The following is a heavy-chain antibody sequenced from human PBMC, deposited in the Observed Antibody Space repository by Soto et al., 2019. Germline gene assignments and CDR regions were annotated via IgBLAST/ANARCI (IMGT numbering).Heavy chain of an antibody. CDR2: TYYRSKWYN. CDR1: GDSVPSNSAA. Sequence: SQTLSLTCAISGDSVPSNSAAWNWIRQSPSRGLEWLGRTYYRSKWYNDYAVSVKSRITINPDTSKNQFSLQLNSVTPEDTAVYYCARDAYSSGWYGWYYGMDVWGQGTTVTVSS. J-gene: IGHJ6*02. CDR3: ARDAYSSGWYGWYYGMDV. D-gene: IGHD6-19*01. V-gene: IGHV6-1*01.